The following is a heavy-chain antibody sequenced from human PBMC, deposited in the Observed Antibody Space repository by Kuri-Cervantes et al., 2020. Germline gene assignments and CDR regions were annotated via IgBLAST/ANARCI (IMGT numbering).Heavy chain of an antibody. D-gene: IGHD3-9*01. CDR2: MNPNSGGT. V-gene: IGHV1-2*02. CDR1: GYTFTSYD. CDR3: ASSLRYFDWLPTTYGMDV. Sequence: ASVKVSCKASGYTFTSYDINWVRQATGQGLEWMGWMNPNSGGTNYAQKFQGRVTMTRDTSISTAYMELSRLRSDDTAVYYCASSLRYFDWLPTTYGMDVWGQGTTVTVSS. J-gene: IGHJ6*02.